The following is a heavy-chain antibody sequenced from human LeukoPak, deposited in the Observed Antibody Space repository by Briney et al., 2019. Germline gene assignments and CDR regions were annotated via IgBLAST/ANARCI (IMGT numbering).Heavy chain of an antibody. CDR3: ATDIPSADMGATVN. CDR2: IKRKTDGGTT. D-gene: IGHD5-12*01. CDR1: GFTFSNAW. Sequence: GRSLSLSCAASGFTFSNAWMSGVRQAPGKGLEWVGRIKRKTDGGTTDYAAPVKGRFTISRDNSKNTLYLQMNSLKTEDTAVYYWATDIPSADMGATVNWGQGTLVTVSS. J-gene: IGHJ4*02. V-gene: IGHV3-15*01.